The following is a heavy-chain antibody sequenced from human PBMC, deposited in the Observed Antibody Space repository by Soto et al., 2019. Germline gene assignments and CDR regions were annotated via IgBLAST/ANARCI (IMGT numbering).Heavy chain of an antibody. D-gene: IGHD3-3*01. CDR2: INHSGST. Sequence: PSETLSLTCAVYGGPFSGYYWSWIRQPPGKGLEWIGEINHSGSTNYNPSLKSRVTISVDTSKNQFSLKLSSVTAADTAVYYCAGGPRITIFGVAYYYYYGMDVWGQGTTVTVSS. V-gene: IGHV4-34*01. CDR3: AGGPRITIFGVAYYYYYGMDV. CDR1: GGPFSGYY. J-gene: IGHJ6*02.